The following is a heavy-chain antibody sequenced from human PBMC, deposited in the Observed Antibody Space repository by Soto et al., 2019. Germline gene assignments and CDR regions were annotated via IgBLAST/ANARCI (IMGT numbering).Heavy chain of an antibody. D-gene: IGHD6-19*01. J-gene: IGHJ4*01. CDR2: LNPNSSDT. CDR1: GYTFSSYD. CDR3: ATSGGGWYLY. Sequence: ASVKLSCKASGYTFSSYDINWVRQATGQGLEWMGWLNPNSSDTGYAQKFQGRVTLTRNTSINTAYIELSSLTSDDTAVYYCATSGGGWYLYWG. V-gene: IGHV1-8*01.